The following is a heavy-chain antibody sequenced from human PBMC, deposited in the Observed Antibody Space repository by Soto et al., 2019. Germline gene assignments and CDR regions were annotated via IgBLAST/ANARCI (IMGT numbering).Heavy chain of an antibody. CDR1: GFTFSSYA. V-gene: IGHV3-30-3*01. J-gene: IGHJ3*02. Sequence: PVGSLRLSCAASGFTFSSYAMHWVRQAPGKGLEWVAVISYDGSNKYYADSVKGRFTISRDNSKNTLYLQMNSLRAEDTAVYYCARSPLNSPAAFDIWGQGTMVTVSS. CDR3: ARSPLNSPAAFDI. CDR2: ISYDGSNK. D-gene: IGHD5-18*01.